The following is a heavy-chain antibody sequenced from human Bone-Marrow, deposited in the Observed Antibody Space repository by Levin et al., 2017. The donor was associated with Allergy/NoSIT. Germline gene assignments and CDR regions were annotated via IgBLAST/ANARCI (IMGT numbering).Heavy chain of an antibody. V-gene: IGHV4-39*01. J-gene: IGHJ5*02. CDR1: GGSINSRTYY. D-gene: IGHD3-22*01. CDR2: IYFDGNT. CDR3: ARRPLVVITFFDP. Sequence: SQTLSLTCSVSGGSINSRTYYWAWIRQPPGKGLEWIGSIYFDGNTYYNPSFRSRLTISVDTLKNQFSLNLSSVTAADTAVYYCARRPLVVITFFDPWGQGTLVTVSS.